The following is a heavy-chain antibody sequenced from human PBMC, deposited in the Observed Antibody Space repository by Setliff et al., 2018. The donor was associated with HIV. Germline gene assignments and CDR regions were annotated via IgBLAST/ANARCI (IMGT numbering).Heavy chain of an antibody. D-gene: IGHD2-15*01. CDR3: ARGRGGYFGGGRYYNLPYFDS. Sequence: PGESLNISCKTSGSSFSTYWVGWVRQMPGKGLEWLGILYFGDSDPKYNPSFEGQVTISADKSIKTAFLQWRSLKTSDTAIYYCARGRGGYFGGGRYYNLPYFDSWGQGTLVTVSS. V-gene: IGHV5-51*01. J-gene: IGHJ4*02. CDR1: GSSFSTYW. CDR2: LYFGDSDP.